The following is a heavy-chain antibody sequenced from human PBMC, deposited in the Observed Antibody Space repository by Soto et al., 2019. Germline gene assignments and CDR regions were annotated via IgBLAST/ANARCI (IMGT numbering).Heavy chain of an antibody. J-gene: IGHJ6*02. D-gene: IGHD6-13*01. CDR3: ARGQSRAAGTGVYGMDV. V-gene: IGHV4-34*01. CDR1: GGSFSGYY. Sequence: SETLSLTCAVYGGSFSGYYWSWIRQPPGKGLEWIGEINHSGSTNYNPSLKSRVTISVDTSKNQFSLKLSSVTAADTAVYYCARGQSRAAGTGVYGMDVWGQGTTVTVSS. CDR2: INHSGST.